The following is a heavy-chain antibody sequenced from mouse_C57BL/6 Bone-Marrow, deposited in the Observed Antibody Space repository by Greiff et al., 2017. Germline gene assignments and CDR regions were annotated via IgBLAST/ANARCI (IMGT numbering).Heavy chain of an antibody. CDR3: AHSTTVVAPWYFDV. CDR1: GYAFSSYW. D-gene: IGHD1-1*01. J-gene: IGHJ1*03. V-gene: IGHV1-80*01. CDR2: IYPGDGDT. Sequence: VQLQQSGAELVKPGASVKISCKASGYAFSSYWLNWVKQRPGKGLEWIGQIYPGDGDTNYNGKFKGKATLTADKSSSTAYMQLSSLTSEDSAVYFCAHSTTVVAPWYFDVWGTGTTVTVSS.